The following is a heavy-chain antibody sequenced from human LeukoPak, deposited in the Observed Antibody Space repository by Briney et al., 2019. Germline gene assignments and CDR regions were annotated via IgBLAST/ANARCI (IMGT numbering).Heavy chain of an antibody. CDR1: GFTFSSYS. J-gene: IGHJ3*02. CDR3: ARVEMATIRNAFDI. CDR2: INSDGSST. Sequence: GGSLRLSCAASGFTFSSYSMHWVRQAPGKGLVWVSRINSDGSSTSYADSVKGRFTISRDNAKNTLYLQMNSLRAEDTAVYYCARVEMATIRNAFDIWGQGTMVTVSS. V-gene: IGHV3-74*01. D-gene: IGHD5-24*01.